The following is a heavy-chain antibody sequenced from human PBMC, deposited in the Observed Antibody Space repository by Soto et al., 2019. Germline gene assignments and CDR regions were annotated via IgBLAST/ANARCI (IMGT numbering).Heavy chain of an antibody. CDR1: GFTFSNYV. CDR3: TTNRADYDILTGYYAPSYYYYGMDV. D-gene: IGHD3-9*01. V-gene: IGHV3-23*01. Sequence: GGSLRLSCAASGFTFSNYVMSWVRQAPGKGLEWVSSISGSGDNTYYADSVKGRFTISRDNSKNTLFLQMNSLKTEDTAVYYCTTNRADYDILTGYYAPSYYYYGMDVWGQGTTVTVSS. CDR2: ISGSGDNT. J-gene: IGHJ6*02.